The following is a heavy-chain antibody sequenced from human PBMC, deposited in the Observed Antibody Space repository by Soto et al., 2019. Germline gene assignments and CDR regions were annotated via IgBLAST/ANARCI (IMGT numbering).Heavy chain of an antibody. Sequence: QVQLVQSGAEVKKPGASVKLSCRTSGYTFTHYYIHWVRQATGQGLEWMAIINPASGSTNYAQDFQGRVTLTMDTSTTTVYRELSGLRAEDTDIFNCARDLAAGDYWGQGTLVTVSS. J-gene: IGHJ4*02. CDR2: INPASGST. D-gene: IGHD6-13*01. CDR1: GYTFTHYY. CDR3: ARDLAAGDY. V-gene: IGHV1-46*01.